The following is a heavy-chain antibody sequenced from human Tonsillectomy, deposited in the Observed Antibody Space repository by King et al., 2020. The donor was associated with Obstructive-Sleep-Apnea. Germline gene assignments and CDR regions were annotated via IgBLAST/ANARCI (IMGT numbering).Heavy chain of an antibody. CDR3: VRRKDKIAVIDY. V-gene: IGHV5-51*01. CDR2: IYPGDSDT. Sequence: QLVQSGAEVKKPGASLKISCKGSGYSFTNDWIGWVRQMPGKGLEWMGTIYPGDSDTRYSPTFQGQVTISADNSINTAYLQGSSLKASDTAIYYCVRRKDKIAVIDYWGQGTLVTVSS. D-gene: IGHD6-19*01. J-gene: IGHJ4*02. CDR1: GYSFTNDW.